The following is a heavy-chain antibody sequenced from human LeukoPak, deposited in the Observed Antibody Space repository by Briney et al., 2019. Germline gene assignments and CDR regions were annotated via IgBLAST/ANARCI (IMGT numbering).Heavy chain of an antibody. CDR1: GYSISDGYY. D-gene: IGHD6-13*01. CDR2: LHHRGST. J-gene: IGHJ4*02. Sequence: SETLSLTCTVSGYSISDGYYWGWIRQPPGKGLEWIGSLHHRGSTYYNPSLKSRVTTSVDTSKNQIFLKPSSVTAADTAVYYCTRDGFLIAGSRFDDWGQGTLVTVTS. CDR3: TRDGFLIAGSRFDD. V-gene: IGHV4-38-2*02.